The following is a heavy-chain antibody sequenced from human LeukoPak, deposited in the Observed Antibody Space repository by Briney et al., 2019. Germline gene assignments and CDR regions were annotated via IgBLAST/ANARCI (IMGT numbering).Heavy chain of an antibody. J-gene: IGHJ4*02. V-gene: IGHV1-2*02. D-gene: IGHD7-27*01. CDR3: ARDFSWGPDC. CDR2: VNGKRGDT. Sequence: ASVKVSCKASGFSLTDHYMHWLRQAPGQGLEWMGWVNGKRGDTNYAQQFQDRVLMTRDTSINTIYMELTRPTTDDTATYYCARDFSWGPDCWGQGTLVTVSS. CDR1: GFSLTDHY.